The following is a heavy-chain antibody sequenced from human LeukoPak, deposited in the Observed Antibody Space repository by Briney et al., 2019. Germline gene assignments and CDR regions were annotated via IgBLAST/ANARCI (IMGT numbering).Heavy chain of an antibody. CDR2: IYPGDSDT. D-gene: IGHD3-10*01. J-gene: IGHJ6*02. Sequence: GESLKIPCKGSGYSFTSYWIGWVRQMPGKGLEWMGIIYPGDSDTRYSPSFQGQVTISADKSISTAYLQWSSLKASDTAMYYCARHSYGSGSYYKPYYYYSMDVWGQGTTVTVSS. CDR3: ARHSYGSGSYYKPYYYYSMDV. V-gene: IGHV5-51*01. CDR1: GYSFTSYW.